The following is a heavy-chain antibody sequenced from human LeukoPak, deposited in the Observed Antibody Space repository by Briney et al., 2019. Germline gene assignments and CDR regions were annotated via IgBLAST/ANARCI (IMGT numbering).Heavy chain of an antibody. CDR2: IYYSGST. Sequence: SETLSLTCTVSGGSIRSSSYYWGWIRQPPGKGLEWIGSIYYSGSTYYNPSLKSRVTISVDTSKNQFSLKLSSVTAADTAVYYCARPAVVTDAFDIWGQGTMVTVSS. CDR3: ARPAVVTDAFDI. CDR1: GGSIRSSSYY. V-gene: IGHV4-39*01. D-gene: IGHD4-23*01. J-gene: IGHJ3*02.